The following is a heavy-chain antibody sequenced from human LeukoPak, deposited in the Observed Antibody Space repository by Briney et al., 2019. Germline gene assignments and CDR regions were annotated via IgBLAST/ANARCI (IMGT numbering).Heavy chain of an antibody. CDR1: GYTFSRYV. J-gene: IGHJ4*02. Sequence: ASVKVSCKASGYTFSRYVVHWVRQAPGQRPEWMGWINAGNGGTKYSQNFQGGVTITWDRSANTAYMELSSLTSEDTALYYCVRDDCGYTCYPGGYWGQGTLVAVSS. CDR3: VRDDCGYTCYPGGY. V-gene: IGHV1-3*01. CDR2: INAGNGGT. D-gene: IGHD2-21*01.